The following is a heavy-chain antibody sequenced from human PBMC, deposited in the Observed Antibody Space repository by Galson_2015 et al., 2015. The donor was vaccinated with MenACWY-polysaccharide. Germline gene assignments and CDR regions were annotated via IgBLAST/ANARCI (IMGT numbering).Heavy chain of an antibody. CDR2: ISSDGNSQ. Sequence: SLRLSCAAYGFYFSTHALSWVRQAPGTGLEWVSSISSDGNSQYYAESLKGRFTISRDNAKNSLYLQMNFLRADDSAVYYCARWGVVSEPYWGQGTLVTVSS. CDR3: ARWGVVSEPY. CDR1: GFYFSTHA. V-gene: IGHV3-21*01. D-gene: IGHD4-23*01. J-gene: IGHJ4*02.